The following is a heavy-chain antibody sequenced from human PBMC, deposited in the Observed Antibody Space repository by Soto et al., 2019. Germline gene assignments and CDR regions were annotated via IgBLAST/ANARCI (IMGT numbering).Heavy chain of an antibody. Sequence: QVQLVESGGGVVQPGRSLRLSCAASGFTFSSYGMHWVRQAPGKGLEWVAVISYDGSNKYYADSVKGRFTISRDNSKNTLYLQMNSLRAEDTAVYYCAKDFYDYIWGIYHRPGDYYYYMDVWGKGTTVTVSS. CDR3: AKDFYDYIWGIYHRPGDYYYYMDV. V-gene: IGHV3-30*18. CDR2: ISYDGSNK. D-gene: IGHD3-16*02. CDR1: GFTFSSYG. J-gene: IGHJ6*03.